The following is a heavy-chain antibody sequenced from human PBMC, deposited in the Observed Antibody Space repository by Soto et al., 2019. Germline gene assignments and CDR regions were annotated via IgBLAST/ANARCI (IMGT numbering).Heavy chain of an antibody. Sequence: GGSLRLSCAASGFTFDDYGMSWVRQAPGKGLEWVSGINWNGGSTGYADSVKGRFTISRDNSKNTLYLQMNSLRAEDTAVYYCARDRHTMVRRLIKYYFDYWGQGTLVTVSS. CDR2: INWNGGST. CDR1: GFTFDDYG. V-gene: IGHV3-20*04. D-gene: IGHD3-10*01. CDR3: ARDRHTMVRRLIKYYFDY. J-gene: IGHJ4*02.